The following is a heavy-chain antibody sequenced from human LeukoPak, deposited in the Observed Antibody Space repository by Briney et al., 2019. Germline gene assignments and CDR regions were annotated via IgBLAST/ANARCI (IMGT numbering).Heavy chain of an antibody. CDR1: GGSISSSSYY. D-gene: IGHD3-10*01. Sequence: SETLSLTCTVSGGSISSSSYYWSWIRQPPGKGLEWIGEINHSGSTNYNPSLKSRVTISVDTSKNQFSLKLSSVTAADTAVYYCARLLQRRVYGSGSYYKGYYFDYWGQGTLVTVSS. J-gene: IGHJ4*02. V-gene: IGHV4-39*07. CDR2: INHSGST. CDR3: ARLLQRRVYGSGSYYKGYYFDY.